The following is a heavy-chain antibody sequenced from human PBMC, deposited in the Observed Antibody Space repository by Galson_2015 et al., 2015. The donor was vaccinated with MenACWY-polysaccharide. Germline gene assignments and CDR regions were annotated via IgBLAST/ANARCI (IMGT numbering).Heavy chain of an antibody. CDR2: ISAGGSTT. Sequence: SLRLSCAASGFTFSTSAMNWVRQAPGKGLEWVSTISAGGSTTYYADSVKGRFTISRGNPKNTLYVQMNNLGAEDTAVYYCATSGGSSSTLTYFDYWGQGILVTVSS. CDR1: GFTFSTSA. V-gene: IGHV3-23*01. D-gene: IGHD6-6*01. CDR3: ATSGGSSSTLTYFDY. J-gene: IGHJ4*02.